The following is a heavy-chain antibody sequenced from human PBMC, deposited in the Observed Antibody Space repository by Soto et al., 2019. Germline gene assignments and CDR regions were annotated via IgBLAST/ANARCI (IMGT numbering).Heavy chain of an antibody. D-gene: IGHD2-2*02. CDR3: ARQLSPYTYFDD. J-gene: IGHJ4*02. CDR2: INPSGST. CDR1: GYTFTSYY. V-gene: IGHV1-46*01. Sequence: ASVKVSCKASGYTFTSYYMHWVRQAPGQGLEWMGIINPSGSTTYAQKFQGRVTMTRDTSTSTVYMELSSLRSDDTAVYYCARQLSPYTYFDDSGQGTLVTVSS.